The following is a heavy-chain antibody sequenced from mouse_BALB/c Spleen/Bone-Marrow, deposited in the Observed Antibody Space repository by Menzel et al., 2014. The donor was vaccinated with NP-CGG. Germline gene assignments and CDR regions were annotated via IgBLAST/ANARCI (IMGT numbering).Heavy chain of an antibody. D-gene: IGHD1-1*01. Sequence: EVKLQESGAELVKPGASVKLSCTASGFNIKDTYMYWVKQRPEQGLEWIGRIDPANGNTKYDPKFQDKATITADTSSNTAYPQLSSLTSEDTAVYYCARYYYGSSLFAYWGQGTLVTVSA. J-gene: IGHJ3*01. V-gene: IGHV14-3*02. CDR1: GFNIKDTY. CDR3: ARYYYGSSLFAY. CDR2: IDPANGNT.